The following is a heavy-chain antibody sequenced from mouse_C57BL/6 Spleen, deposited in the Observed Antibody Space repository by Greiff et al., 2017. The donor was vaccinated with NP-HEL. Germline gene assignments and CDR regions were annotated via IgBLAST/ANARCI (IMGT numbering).Heavy chain of an antibody. CDR1: GFNIKDYY. CDR3: TGVRSYYYAMDY. D-gene: IGHD1-1*01. CDR2: IDPEDGDT. V-gene: IGHV14-1*01. Sequence: EVKLMESGAELVRPGASVKLSCTASGFNIKDYYMHWVKQRPEQGLEWIGRIDPEDGDTEYAPKFQGKATMTADTSSNTAYLQLSSLTSEDTAVYYCTGVRSYYYAMDYWGQGTSVTVSS. J-gene: IGHJ4*01.